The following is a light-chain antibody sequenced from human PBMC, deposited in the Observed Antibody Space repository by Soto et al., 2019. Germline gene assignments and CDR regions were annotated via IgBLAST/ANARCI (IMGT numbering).Light chain of an antibody. J-gene: IGKJ2*01. CDR1: QNLNSG. Sequence: DIQLTQSPSTLSASVGDRVTFTCRASQNLNSGVAWYQQRPGKAPKLLIYKASTLKSGVPSRFRGSGAGTQFTVTISTLQPDDFATSYCQQCNSYPTSGQGTNVDIK. CDR3: QQCNSYPT. CDR2: KAS. V-gene: IGKV1-5*03.